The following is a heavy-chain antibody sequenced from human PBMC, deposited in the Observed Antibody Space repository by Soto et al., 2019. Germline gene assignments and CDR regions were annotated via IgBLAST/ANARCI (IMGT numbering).Heavy chain of an antibody. CDR2: VKSEADGGTI. CDR3: TTDRAIAISPIFDY. J-gene: IGHJ4*02. D-gene: IGHD6-13*01. V-gene: IGHV3-15*01. CDR1: GFTFYKAW. Sequence: PGGSLRLSCASSGFTFYKAWMSWARQAPGKGLEWIGRVKSEADGGTIDYAASVKGRFTVSRDISKNTIYLQMNSLEIEDTAVYYCTTDRAIAISPIFDYWGQGALVTVSS.